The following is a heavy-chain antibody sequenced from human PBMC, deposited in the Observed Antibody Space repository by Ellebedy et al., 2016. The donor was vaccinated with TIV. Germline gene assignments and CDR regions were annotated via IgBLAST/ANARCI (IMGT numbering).Heavy chain of an antibody. D-gene: IGHD4/OR15-4a*01. Sequence: SENLSLTCTLSGGSISSYYWSWIRQPPGKGLEWIGEINHSGSTSYNPSLKSRVTISVDKSKKQFSLKLSSVTAADTPMYYCARLSLGASYYYGMDVWGQGTTVTVSS. J-gene: IGHJ6*02. CDR1: GGSISSYY. V-gene: IGHV4-34*01. CDR2: INHSGST. CDR3: ARLSLGASYYYGMDV.